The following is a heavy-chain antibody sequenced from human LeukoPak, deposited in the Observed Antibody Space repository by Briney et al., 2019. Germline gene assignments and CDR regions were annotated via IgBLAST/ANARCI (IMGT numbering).Heavy chain of an antibody. CDR2: ISYDGSNK. CDR1: GFTFSSYG. V-gene: IGHV3-30*18. J-gene: IGHJ5*02. D-gene: IGHD2-15*01. Sequence: GRSLRLSCAASGFTFSSYGMHWVRQAPGKGLEWVAVISYDGSNKYYADSVKGRFTISRDNSKNTLYLQMNSLRAEDTAVYYCAKNHKGYCSGGSCYNWFDPWGQETLVTVSS. CDR3: AKNHKGYCSGGSCYNWFDP.